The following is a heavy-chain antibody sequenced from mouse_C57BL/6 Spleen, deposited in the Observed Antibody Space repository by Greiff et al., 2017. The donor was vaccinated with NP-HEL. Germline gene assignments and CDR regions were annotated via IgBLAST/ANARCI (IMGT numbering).Heavy chain of an antibody. J-gene: IGHJ4*01. CDR1: GYTFTEYT. Sequence: VQLVESGAELVKPGASVKLSCKASGYTFTEYTIHWVKQRSGQGLEWIGWFYPGSGSIKYNEKFKDKATLTADKSSSTVYMELSRLTSEDSAVYFCARHEDPTTVVAGDYAMDYWGQGTSVTVSS. V-gene: IGHV1-62-2*01. CDR3: ARHEDPTTVVAGDYAMDY. D-gene: IGHD1-1*01. CDR2: FYPGSGSI.